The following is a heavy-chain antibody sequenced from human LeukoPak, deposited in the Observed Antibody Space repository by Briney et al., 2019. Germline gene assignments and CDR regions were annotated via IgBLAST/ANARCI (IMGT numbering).Heavy chain of an antibody. J-gene: IGHJ3*02. CDR3: AREASAAGPGFYI. D-gene: IGHD6-13*01. V-gene: IGHV1-69*04. CDR1: GGTFSSYA. Sequence: SVKVSCKASGGTFSSYAISWVRQAPGQGLEWMGRIIPILGIANYAQKFQGRVTITADKSTSTAYMELSSLSSEDTAVYYCAREASAAGPGFYIWGQGTMVTVSS. CDR2: IIPILGIA.